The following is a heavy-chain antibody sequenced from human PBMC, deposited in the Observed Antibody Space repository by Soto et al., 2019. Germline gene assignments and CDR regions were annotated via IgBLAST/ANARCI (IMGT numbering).Heavy chain of an antibody. V-gene: IGHV1-46*01. CDR2: SYINSGGT. D-gene: IGHD3-3*01. Sequence: ASVKVSCKASGYTFTNYFIHWMRQAPGQGFEWLGISYINSGGTLYAQKFQTRVTMTRDTSTSTAYMELRSLRSDDTAVYYCAGVLRFLEWLPTHDAFDIWGQGTMVTVSS. J-gene: IGHJ3*02. CDR3: AGVLRFLEWLPTHDAFDI. CDR1: GYTFTNYF.